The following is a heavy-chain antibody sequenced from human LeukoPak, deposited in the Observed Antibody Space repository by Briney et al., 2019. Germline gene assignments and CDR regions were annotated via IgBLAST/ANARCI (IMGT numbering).Heavy chain of an antibody. J-gene: IGHJ4*02. D-gene: IGHD5-18*01. V-gene: IGHV3-30*02. CDR2: IRYDGSNK. CDR1: GFTSSSYG. Sequence: GGSLRLSCAASGFTSSSYGMHWVRQAPGKGLEWVAFIRYDGSNKYYADSVKGRFTISRDNSKNTLYLQMNSLRAEDTAAYYCAKDQDTAIVFDYWGQGTLVTVSS. CDR3: AKDQDTAIVFDY.